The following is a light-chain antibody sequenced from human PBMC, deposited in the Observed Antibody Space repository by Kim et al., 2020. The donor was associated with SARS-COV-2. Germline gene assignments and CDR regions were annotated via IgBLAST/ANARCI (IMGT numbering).Light chain of an antibody. V-gene: IGLV3-25*03. J-gene: IGLJ3*02. CDR1: ALPKQY. CDR3: QSADSSDTFWV. Sequence: PGQRARINSSGDALPKQYDYWFQQKPGQAPVVLIYEDTERPSGIPERFSGSTSGTTVTLTISAVQAEDEADYYCQSADSSDTFWVFGGGTQLTVL. CDR2: EDT.